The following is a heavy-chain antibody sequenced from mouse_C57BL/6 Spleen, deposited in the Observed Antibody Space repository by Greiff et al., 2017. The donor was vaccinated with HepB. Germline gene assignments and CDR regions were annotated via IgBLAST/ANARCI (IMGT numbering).Heavy chain of an antibody. CDR2: IDPSDSET. J-gene: IGHJ4*01. Sequence: QVQLQQPGAELVRPGSSVKLSCKASGYTFTSYWMHWVKQRPIQGLEWIGKIDPSDSETHYNQKFKDKATLTVDKSSSTAYMQLSSLTSEDSAVYYCARGRTVAMDYWGQGTSVTVSS. D-gene: IGHD3-3*01. V-gene: IGHV1-52*01. CDR3: ARGRTVAMDY. CDR1: GYTFTSYW.